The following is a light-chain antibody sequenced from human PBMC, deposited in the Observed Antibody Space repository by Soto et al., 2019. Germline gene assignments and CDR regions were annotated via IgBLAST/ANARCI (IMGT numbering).Light chain of an antibody. CDR1: QSVSSY. J-gene: IGKJ5*01. Sequence: DILLTQSPATLSLSPGERATLSCRASQSVSSYLAWYRQKPGQAARLLIYDASNRATGIPARFRGSWSGTDCTLTISSLEPEDFSVYYCQQRSNPTFGQGTRLEIK. CDR2: DAS. CDR3: QQRSNPT. V-gene: IGKV3-11*01.